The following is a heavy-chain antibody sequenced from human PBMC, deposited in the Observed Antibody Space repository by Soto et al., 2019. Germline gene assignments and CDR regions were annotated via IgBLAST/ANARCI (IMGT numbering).Heavy chain of an antibody. Sequence: QVQLQESGPGLVKPSQTLSLTCTVSGGSISSGDYYWSWIRQPPGKGLEWIGYIYYSGSTYYNPSLQSRVXKSXDXPKNQFSLKLSSVTAADTAVYYCARDRDYGDVRFDPWGQGTLVTVSS. V-gene: IGHV4-30-4*01. CDR2: IYYSGST. CDR1: GGSISSGDYY. CDR3: ARDRDYGDVRFDP. D-gene: IGHD4-17*01. J-gene: IGHJ5*02.